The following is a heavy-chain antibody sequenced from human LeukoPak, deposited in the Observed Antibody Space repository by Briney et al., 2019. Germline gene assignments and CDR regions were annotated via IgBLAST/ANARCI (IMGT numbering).Heavy chain of an antibody. Sequence: GGSLRLSCAASGFTFSSYWMHWVRRAPGKGLVWVSRINSDGSSTSYADSVKGRFTISRDNAKNTLYLQMNSLRAEDTAVYYCARGPRSWDDFWSPYFDYWGQGTLVTVSS. CDR2: INSDGSST. CDR3: ARGPRSWDDFWSPYFDY. V-gene: IGHV3-74*01. D-gene: IGHD3-3*01. J-gene: IGHJ4*02. CDR1: GFTFSSYW.